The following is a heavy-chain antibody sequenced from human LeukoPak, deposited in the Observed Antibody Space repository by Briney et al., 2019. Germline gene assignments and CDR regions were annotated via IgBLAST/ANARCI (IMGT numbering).Heavy chain of an antibody. CDR3: ARGHSSGWYVFDY. V-gene: IGHV1-8*01. D-gene: IGHD6-19*01. CDR2: MNPNSGNT. CDR1: GYTFTSYD. Sequence: ASVKVSCKASGYTFTSYDINWVRQATGQGLEWMGWMNPNSGNTGYAQKFQGRVTMTRNTSISTACMELGSLRSEDTAVYYCARGHSSGWYVFDYWGQGTLVTVSS. J-gene: IGHJ4*02.